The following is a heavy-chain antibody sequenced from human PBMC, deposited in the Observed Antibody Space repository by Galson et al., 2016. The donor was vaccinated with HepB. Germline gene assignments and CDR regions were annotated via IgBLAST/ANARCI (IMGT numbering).Heavy chain of an antibody. V-gene: IGHV4-61*02. CDR2: IDTSGTT. CDR1: GGSIISKNYY. D-gene: IGHD2-21*02. Sequence: TLSLTCSVSGGSIISKNYYWSWVRQPAGKGLEWIGLIDTSGTTNYNPSPRSRVLISLGASENRFSLRLNSVTASDTAVYYCARVVPALLDYYFDYWGQGALVTVSS. J-gene: IGHJ4*02. CDR3: ARVVPALLDYYFDY.